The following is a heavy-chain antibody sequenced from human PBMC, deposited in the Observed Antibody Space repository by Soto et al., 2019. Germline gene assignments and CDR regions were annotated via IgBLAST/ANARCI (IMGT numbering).Heavy chain of an antibody. Sequence: PSETLSLTCTVSGGSVSSGSYYWSWIRQPPGKGLEWIGYIYYSGSTNYNPSLKSRVTISVDTSKNQFSLKLSSVTAADTAVYYCARGSDIVATPNFDYWGQGTLVTVS. CDR3: ARGSDIVATPNFDY. CDR1: GGSVSSGSYY. D-gene: IGHD5-12*01. V-gene: IGHV4-61*01. CDR2: IYYSGST. J-gene: IGHJ4*02.